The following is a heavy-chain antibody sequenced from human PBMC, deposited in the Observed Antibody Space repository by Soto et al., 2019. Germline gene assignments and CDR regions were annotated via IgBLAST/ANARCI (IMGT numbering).Heavy chain of an antibody. D-gene: IGHD6-19*01. Sequence: QVQLVQSGAEVKKPGSSVKVSCKASGGTFSSYTISWVRQAPGQGLEWMGRIIPILGIANYAQKFQGRVTITADKSMSTAYMELSSLRSEDTAVYYCARGIGYSSGWYYFDYWGQGTLVTVSS. V-gene: IGHV1-69*02. CDR3: ARGIGYSSGWYYFDY. CDR1: GGTFSSYT. J-gene: IGHJ4*02. CDR2: IIPILGIA.